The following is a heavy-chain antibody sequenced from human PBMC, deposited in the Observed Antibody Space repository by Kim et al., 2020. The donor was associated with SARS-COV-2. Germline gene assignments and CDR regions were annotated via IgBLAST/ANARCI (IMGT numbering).Heavy chain of an antibody. J-gene: IGHJ4*02. V-gene: IGHV3-30*04. CDR1: GVTFSSSP. Sequence: GGSLRLSCATSGVTFSSSPMHWVRQAPGKGLEWVALISSDGSNKYYADSVRGRFTISRDNSKSTLYLQMDSLRSEDSAIFARQGWGNGYNLDYWGQGTLVTVSS. CDR2: ISSDGSNK. D-gene: IGHD5-12*01. CDR3: QGWGNGYNLDY.